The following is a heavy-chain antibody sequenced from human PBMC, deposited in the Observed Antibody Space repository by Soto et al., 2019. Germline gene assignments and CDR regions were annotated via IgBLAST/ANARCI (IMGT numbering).Heavy chain of an antibody. Sequence: QVQLQESGPGLVKPSQTLSLTCTVSGGSISSGGYYWSWIRQHPGKGLEWIGYIYYSGSTYYNPSLKSRVTISVEQSTNQSALKLSSVTAPDTAVYYCARDLGDYVFAYWGQGTLVTVSS. CDR1: GGSISSGGYY. CDR3: ARDLGDYVFAY. J-gene: IGHJ4*02. V-gene: IGHV4-31*03. CDR2: IYYSGST. D-gene: IGHD4-17*01.